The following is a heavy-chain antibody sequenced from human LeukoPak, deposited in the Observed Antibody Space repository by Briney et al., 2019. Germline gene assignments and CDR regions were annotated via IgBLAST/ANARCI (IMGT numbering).Heavy chain of an antibody. CDR3: ARDRWGVGAFVDY. CDR2: ISIYNGNT. J-gene: IGHJ4*02. CDR1: GYTFTNYG. Sequence: ASVKVSCKASGYTFTNYGISWVRQAPGQGLEWMGWISIYNGNTDYAQKLRGRVTMTTDTSTSTAYMELRSLRSEDTAVYYCARDRWGVGAFVDYWGQGTLVTVSS. V-gene: IGHV1-18*01. D-gene: IGHD1-26*01.